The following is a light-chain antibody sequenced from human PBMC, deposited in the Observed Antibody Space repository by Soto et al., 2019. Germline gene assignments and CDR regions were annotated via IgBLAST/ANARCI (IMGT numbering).Light chain of an antibody. CDR1: QSVSSY. J-gene: IGKJ3*01. CDR3: QQRSNWLFT. CDR2: DAS. V-gene: IGKV3-11*01. Sequence: EIVLTQSPATLSLSPGERATLSCRASQSVSSYLAWYQQKPGQAPRLLIYDASNRATGIPARFSGSGSGTDFTLTISSLEPEDFAVSSCQQRSNWLFTFGPGTKVDIK.